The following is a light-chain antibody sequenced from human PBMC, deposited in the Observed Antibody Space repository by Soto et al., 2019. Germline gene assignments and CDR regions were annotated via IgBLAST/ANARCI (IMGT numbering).Light chain of an antibody. CDR2: EVS. CDR3: SSYTSRSTIV. CDR1: SRDGGGYNY. J-gene: IGLJ1*01. V-gene: IGLV2-14*01. Sequence: QSALSEPASVSGSPGQSITISCTGTSRDGGGYNYVSWYQQHPGKAPKLMIYEVSNRPSGVSNRFSGSKSGNTASLTISGLQAEDEAHYYCSSYTSRSTIVFGTGTKVTVL.